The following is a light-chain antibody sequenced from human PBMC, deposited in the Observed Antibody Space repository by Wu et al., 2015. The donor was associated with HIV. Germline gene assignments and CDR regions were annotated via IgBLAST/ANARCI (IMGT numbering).Light chain of an antibody. CDR1: QSVSSN. CDR2: DAS. CDR3: QQYNNWPRT. Sequence: EVVMTQSPVTLSVSPGERATLSCRASQSVSSNLAWYQQKPGQAPRLLIYDASTRATGIPARISGSGSGTEFTLTISSMQSEDFVIYYCQQYNNWPRTFGQGTKVEIK. V-gene: IGKV3-15*01. J-gene: IGKJ1*01.